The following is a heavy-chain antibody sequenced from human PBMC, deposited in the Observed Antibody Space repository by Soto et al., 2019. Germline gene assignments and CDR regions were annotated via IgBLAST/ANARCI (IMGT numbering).Heavy chain of an antibody. CDR1: GGSISSSSYY. Sequence: PSETLSLTCTFSGGSISSSSYYWGWIRQPPGKGLEWIGSIYYSGSTYYNPSLKSRVTISVDTSKNQFSLKLSSVTAADTAVYYCATEYDFWSGYYLDYWGQGTLVTVSS. CDR3: ATEYDFWSGYYLDY. V-gene: IGHV4-39*01. D-gene: IGHD3-3*01. CDR2: IYYSGST. J-gene: IGHJ4*02.